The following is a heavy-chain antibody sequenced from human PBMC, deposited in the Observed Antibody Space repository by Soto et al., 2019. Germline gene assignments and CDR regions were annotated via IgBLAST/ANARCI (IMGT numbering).Heavy chain of an antibody. V-gene: IGHV3-30*18. J-gene: IGHJ5*02. CDR3: AKDPNTVAVAGTT. CDR1: GFTFSSYG. Sequence: PGGSLRLSCAASGFTFSSYGMHWVRQAPGKGLEWVAVISYDGSNKYYADSVKGRFTISRDNSKNTLYLQMNSLRAEDTAVYYCAKDPNTVAVAGTTWGQGTLVTVSS. D-gene: IGHD6-19*01. CDR2: ISYDGSNK.